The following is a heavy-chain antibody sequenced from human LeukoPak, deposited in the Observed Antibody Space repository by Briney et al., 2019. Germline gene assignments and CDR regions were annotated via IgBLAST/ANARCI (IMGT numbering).Heavy chain of an antibody. CDR1: GGSISSYY. CDR2: IYTSGST. D-gene: IGHD5-18*01. CDR3: ARDARYSYGSYYMDV. V-gene: IGHV4-4*07. J-gene: IGHJ6*03. Sequence: PSETLSLTCTVSGGSISSYYWSWIRQPAGKGLEWIWHIYTSGSTNYNPSLNSRVTMSVDTSKNQFSLKLTSVTAADTAVYYCARDARYSYGSYYMDVWGKGTTVTVSS.